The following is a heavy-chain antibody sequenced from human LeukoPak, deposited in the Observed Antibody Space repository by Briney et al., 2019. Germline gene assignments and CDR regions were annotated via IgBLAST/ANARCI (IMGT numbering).Heavy chain of an antibody. D-gene: IGHD4-11*01. CDR2: IYYTGGT. J-gene: IGHJ4*02. CDR1: GGSITSSSYD. CDR3: ARHGGTRVTLVEVYYFDY. Sequence: SDALPLTCSGSGGSITSSSYDWGCIREPPEKGLEWIGRIYYTGGTNYSPSLKSRVTMSVDTFKNQFSLKLSSVTAADTAVYYCARHGGTRVTLVEVYYFDYWGQGTLVTVSS. V-gene: IGHV4-39*01.